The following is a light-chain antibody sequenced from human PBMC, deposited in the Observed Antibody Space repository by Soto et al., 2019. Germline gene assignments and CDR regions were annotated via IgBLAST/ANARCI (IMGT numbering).Light chain of an antibody. J-gene: IGKJ1*01. CDR1: QSVSSSY. V-gene: IGKV3-20*01. CDR2: GAS. Sequence: ESVFTQSPGTLSLSPGERATLSCRASQSVSSSYLAWYQQKPGQAPRLLIYGASSRATGIPDRFSGSGSGTDFTLTISRLEPEDFAVYYCQQYGSSSWTFGQGTKVDIK. CDR3: QQYGSSSWT.